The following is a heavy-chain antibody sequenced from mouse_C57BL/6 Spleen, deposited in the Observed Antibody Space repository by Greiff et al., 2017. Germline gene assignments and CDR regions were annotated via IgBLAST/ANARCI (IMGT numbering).Heavy chain of an antibody. CDR3: ARWGGSSCFDY. CDR2: IYPRSGST. D-gene: IGHD1-1*01. J-gene: IGHJ2*01. CDR1: GYTFTSYG. V-gene: IGHV1-81*01. Sequence: VQLQQSGAELARPGASVKLSCKASGYTFTSYGISWVKQRTGQGLEWIGEIYPRSGSTNYNEKFKGKATLTADKSSSTAYMELRSLTSEDSAVYFCARWGGSSCFDYWGQGTTLTVSS.